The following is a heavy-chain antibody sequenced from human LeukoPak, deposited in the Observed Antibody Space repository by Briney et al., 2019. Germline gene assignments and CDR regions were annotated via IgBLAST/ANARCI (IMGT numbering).Heavy chain of an antibody. CDR1: GGSISSYY. CDR2: IYYSGST. V-gene: IGHV4-59*01. J-gene: IGHJ4*02. D-gene: IGHD1-26*01. Sequence: SETLSLTCTVSGGSISSYYWSWIRQPPGKGLEWIGYIYYSGSTNYNPSLKSRVTISVDTSKNQFSLKLNSVTAEDTAVYYCASEKIVGATGYYFDYWGQGALVTVSS. CDR3: ASEKIVGATGYYFDY.